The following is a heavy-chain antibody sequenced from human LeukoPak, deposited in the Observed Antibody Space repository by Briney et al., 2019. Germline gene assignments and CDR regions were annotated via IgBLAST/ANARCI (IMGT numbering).Heavy chain of an antibody. J-gene: IGHJ4*02. Sequence: SETLSLTCAVYGGSFSGYYWSWIRQPPGKGLEWIGEINHSGSTNYNPSLKSRVTISVDTSKNQFSLKLSSVTAADTAVYYCARFTAAGKVGLYWGQGTLVTVSS. CDR2: INHSGST. CDR1: GGSFSGYY. V-gene: IGHV4-34*01. D-gene: IGHD6-13*01. CDR3: ARFTAAGKVGLY.